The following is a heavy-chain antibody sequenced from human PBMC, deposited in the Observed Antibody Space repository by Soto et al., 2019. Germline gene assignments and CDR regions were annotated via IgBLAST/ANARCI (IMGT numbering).Heavy chain of an antibody. D-gene: IGHD2-8*01. Sequence: QVQLVQSGAEVKKPESSVKVSCKASGGTFSSYAISWVRQAPGHGLEWMGGIIPIFGTANYAQKFQGRVKITADESASTAYMELSSLRSEDTAVYYCASTDCTIGVCYIIGGNWGQGTLVTVS. CDR3: ASTDCTIGVCYIIGGN. CDR2: IIPIFGTA. J-gene: IGHJ4*02. V-gene: IGHV1-69*12. CDR1: GGTFSSYA.